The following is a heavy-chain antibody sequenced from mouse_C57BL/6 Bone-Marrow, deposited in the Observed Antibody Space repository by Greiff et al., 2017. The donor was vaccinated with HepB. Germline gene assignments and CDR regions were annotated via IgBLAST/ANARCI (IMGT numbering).Heavy chain of an antibody. CDR2: ISSGSSTI. V-gene: IGHV5-17*01. CDR3: ARLGGYDGWFAY. D-gene: IGHD2-2*01. J-gene: IGHJ3*01. Sequence: EVQLVESGGGLVKPGGSLKLSCAASGFTFSDYGMHWVRQAPEKGLEWVAYISSGSSTIYYADTVKGRFTISRDNAKNTLFLQMTSLRSEDTAMYYCARLGGYDGWFAYWGQGTLVTVSA. CDR1: GFTFSDYG.